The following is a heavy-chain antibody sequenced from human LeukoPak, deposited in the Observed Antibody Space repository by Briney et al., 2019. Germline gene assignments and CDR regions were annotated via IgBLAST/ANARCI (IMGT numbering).Heavy chain of an antibody. CDR3: ARAGTSIATNWFDP. J-gene: IGHJ5*02. CDR1: GGTFSSYA. V-gene: IGHV1-69*05. D-gene: IGHD6-6*01. CDR2: IIPIFGTA. Sequence: GASVKVSCKASGGTFSSYAISWVRQAPGQGLEWMGGIIPIFGTANYAQKFQGRVTITTDESTSTAYMELSSLRSEDTAVYYCARAGTSIATNWFDPWGQGTLVTASS.